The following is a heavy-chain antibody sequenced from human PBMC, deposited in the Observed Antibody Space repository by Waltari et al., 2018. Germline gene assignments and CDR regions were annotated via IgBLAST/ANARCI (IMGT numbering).Heavy chain of an antibody. J-gene: IGHJ6*03. CDR1: GFNFNTYR. Sequence: EVQLVESGGGLVQPGGSLRLSCAASGFNFNTYRMSWARQAPGKGMEWVANIRQDGNHDNYVDSVKGRFTIARDNAKSSVYLHMSSLRVEDTAVYYCVTYPLIGEHYYMDVWGKGTTVTVSS. CDR2: IRQDGNHD. V-gene: IGHV3-7*01. CDR3: VTYPLIGEHYYMDV. D-gene: IGHD3-16*01.